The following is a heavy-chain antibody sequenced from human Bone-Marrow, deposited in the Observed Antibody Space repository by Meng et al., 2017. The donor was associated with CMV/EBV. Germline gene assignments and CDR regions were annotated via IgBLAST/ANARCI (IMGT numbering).Heavy chain of an antibody. Sequence: SCQASGGPFSSYALSWLRRAPGQGLEWMGGIIPIFGTANYAQKFQGRVTITADESTSTAYMELSSLRSEDTAVYYCARGLGRIESFDYWGQGTLVTVSS. CDR1: GGPFSSYA. D-gene: IGHD3-16*01. CDR3: ARGLGRIESFDY. CDR2: IIPIFGTA. V-gene: IGHV1-69*01. J-gene: IGHJ4*02.